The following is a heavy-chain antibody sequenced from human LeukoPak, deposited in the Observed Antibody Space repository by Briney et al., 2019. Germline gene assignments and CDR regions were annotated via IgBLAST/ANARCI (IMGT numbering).Heavy chain of an antibody. CDR2: IKSKTDGGTT. V-gene: IGHV3-15*01. CDR1: GFTFSNAW. CDR3: ARYCSGGTCKLGYYYYGMDV. D-gene: IGHD2-15*01. J-gene: IGHJ6*02. Sequence: GGSLRLSCAASGFTFSNAWMSWVRQAPGKGLEWVGRIKSKTDGGTTDYAAPVKGRFTISRDDSKNTLYLQMNSLRAEDTAVYYCARYCSGGTCKLGYYYYGMDVWGQGTTVTVSS.